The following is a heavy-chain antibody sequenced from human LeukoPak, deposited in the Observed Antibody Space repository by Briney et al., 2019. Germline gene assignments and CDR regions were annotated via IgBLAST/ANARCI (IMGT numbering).Heavy chain of an antibody. CDR1: GGSFSSNSYY. J-gene: IGHJ6*03. Sequence: SETLSLTCTVSGGSFSSNSYYWDWVRQPPGTGGEWIGSIYYSGSNYYNPSLRRRVNISVDTAKKQFSLKLSSVTAADTAVYYCARLKIYYYYMDVWGKGTTVTVSS. CDR2: IYYSGSN. V-gene: IGHV4-39*01. CDR3: ARLKIYYYYMDV.